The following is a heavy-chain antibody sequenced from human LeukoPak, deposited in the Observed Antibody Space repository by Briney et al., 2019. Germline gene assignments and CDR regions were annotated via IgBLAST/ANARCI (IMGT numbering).Heavy chain of an antibody. CDR1: GYSFTSYW. Sequence: GESLKIPCKGSGYSFTSYWIGWVRQMPGKGLEWMGIIYPGDSDTRYSPSFQGQVTISADKSISTAYLQWSSLKASDTAMYYCARGENYYGSGNGFAFDIWGQGTMVTVSS. D-gene: IGHD3-10*01. CDR3: ARGENYYGSGNGFAFDI. V-gene: IGHV5-51*01. CDR2: IYPGDSDT. J-gene: IGHJ3*02.